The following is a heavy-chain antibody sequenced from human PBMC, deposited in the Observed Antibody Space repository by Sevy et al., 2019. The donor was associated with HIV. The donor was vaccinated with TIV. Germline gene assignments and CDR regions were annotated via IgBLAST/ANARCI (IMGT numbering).Heavy chain of an antibody. D-gene: IGHD3-16*02. Sequence: SETLSLTCTVSGGSISSSSYYWGWIRQPPGKGLEWIGSIYYSGSTYYNPSLKSRVTISVDTSKNQFSLKLSAVTAADTAVYYCAGRAARGSYRYWGQGTLVTVSS. V-gene: IGHV4-39*01. CDR2: IYYSGST. CDR3: AGRAARGSYRY. CDR1: GGSISSSSYY. J-gene: IGHJ4*02.